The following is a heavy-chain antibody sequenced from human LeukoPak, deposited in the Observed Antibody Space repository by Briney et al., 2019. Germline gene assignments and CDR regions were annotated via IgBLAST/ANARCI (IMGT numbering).Heavy chain of an antibody. J-gene: IGHJ5*02. D-gene: IGHD3-10*01. V-gene: IGHV1-69*13. CDR1: GGTFISYA. CDR2: IIPIFGTA. CDR3: ARDYYGSSYYNWFDP. Sequence: ASVKVSFKASGGTFISYAISWVRQPPGQGLEWMGGIIPIFGTANYAQKFQGRVTITADESTSTAYMELSSLRSEDTAVYYCARDYYGSSYYNWFDPWGQGTLVTVSS.